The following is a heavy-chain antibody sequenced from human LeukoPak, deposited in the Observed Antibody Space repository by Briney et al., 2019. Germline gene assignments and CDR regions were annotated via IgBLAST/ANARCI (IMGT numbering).Heavy chain of an antibody. V-gene: IGHV5-51*01. D-gene: IGHD3-10*01. Sequence: GESLKISCKGPGYNFTNYWIGWVRQAPGKGLEWMGIIYPGDYDTRYSPPFQGQVTISADKSISTAYLQWSSLKASDTARFYCARHGHGGWFDPWGQGTLVTVSS. J-gene: IGHJ5*02. CDR2: IYPGDYDT. CDR3: ARHGHGGWFDP. CDR1: GYNFTNYW.